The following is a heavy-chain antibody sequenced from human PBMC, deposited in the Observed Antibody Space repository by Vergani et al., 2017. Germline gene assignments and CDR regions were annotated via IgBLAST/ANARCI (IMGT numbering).Heavy chain of an antibody. J-gene: IGHJ4*02. V-gene: IGHV4-34*01. D-gene: IGHD3-10*01. CDR3: AGAYGSGSYYNDYYFDY. CDR2: INHSGST. Sequence: QVQLQQWGAGLLKPSETLSLTCAVYGGSFSGYYWSWIRQPPGKGLEWIGEINHSGSTNYNPSLKSRVTISVDTSKNQFSLKLSSVTAADTAVYYCAGAYGSGSYYNDYYFDYWGQGTLVTVSS. CDR1: GGSFSGYY.